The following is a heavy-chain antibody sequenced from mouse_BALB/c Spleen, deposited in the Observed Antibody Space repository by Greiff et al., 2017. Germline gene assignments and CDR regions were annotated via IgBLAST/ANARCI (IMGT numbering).Heavy chain of an antibody. CDR1: GYSITSDYA. D-gene: IGHD2-4*01. J-gene: IGHJ4*01. Sequence: EVKLQESGPGLVKPSQSLSLTCTVTGYSITSDYAWNWIRQFPGNKLEWMGYISYSGSTSYNPSLKSRISITRDTSKNQFFLQLNSVTTEDTATYYCARSIYYDYYYAMDYWGQGTSVTVSS. CDR3: ARSIYYDYYYAMDY. CDR2: ISYSGST. V-gene: IGHV3-2*02.